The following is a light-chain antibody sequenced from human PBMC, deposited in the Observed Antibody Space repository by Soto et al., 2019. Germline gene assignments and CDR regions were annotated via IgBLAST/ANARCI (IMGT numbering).Light chain of an antibody. J-gene: IGLJ2*01. CDR3: QAWDSSVV. V-gene: IGLV3-1*01. Sequence: SYELTQPPSVSVSPGQTASMTCSGDKLGGKYVCWYQQKPGQSPVLVIYDDSKRPSGIPERFSGSNSGNTATLTISGTQAMDEADYYCQAWDSSVVFGVGTTLTVL. CDR2: DDS. CDR1: KLGGKY.